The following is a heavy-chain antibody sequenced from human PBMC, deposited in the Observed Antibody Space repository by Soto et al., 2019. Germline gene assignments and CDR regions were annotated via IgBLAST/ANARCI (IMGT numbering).Heavy chain of an antibody. Sequence: GVSLRLSCSASGFTFSSYAMNWVRQTQERGLEWVSSISSTSSYTHYADSVKGRFTTSRDNANNSLFLQMNSLRAEDTAVYYCARDLALDGNYWGQGALVTVSA. CDR2: ISSTSSYT. CDR1: GFTFSSYA. D-gene: IGHD6-19*01. V-gene: IGHV3-21*01. CDR3: ARDLALDGNY. J-gene: IGHJ4*02.